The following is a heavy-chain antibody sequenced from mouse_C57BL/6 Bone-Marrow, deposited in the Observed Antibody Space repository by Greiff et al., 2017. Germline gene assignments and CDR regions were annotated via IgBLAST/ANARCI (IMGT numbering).Heavy chain of an antibody. CDR2: IDPENGDT. J-gene: IGHJ2*01. CDR3: TTSQLRLQDY. Sequence: EVQLQQSGAELVRPGASVKLSCTASGFNIKDDYMHWVKQRPEQGLEWIGWIDPENGDTEYASKFQGKATITADTSSNTAYLQLSSLTSEDTAVYYCTTSQLRLQDYWGQGTTLTVSS. V-gene: IGHV14-4*01. D-gene: IGHD3-2*02. CDR1: GFNIKDDY.